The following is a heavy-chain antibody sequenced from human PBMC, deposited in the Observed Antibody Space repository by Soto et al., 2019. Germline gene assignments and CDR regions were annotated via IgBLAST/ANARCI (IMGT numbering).Heavy chain of an antibody. J-gene: IGHJ6*04. CDR2: ISAYNGSI. V-gene: IGHV1-18*01. Sequence: GDSLQVSCTSSAYTFTNYGISWVRQAPGQGLEWMGWISAYNGSINYAQKFRGRVTMTTDTSTSSAYLEVRRLRSDDTAVYYCAMSGRRWTLRAFDVCGKGNSVTVYS. CDR1: AYTFTNYG. D-gene: IGHD3-3*01. CDR3: AMSGRRWTLRAFDV.